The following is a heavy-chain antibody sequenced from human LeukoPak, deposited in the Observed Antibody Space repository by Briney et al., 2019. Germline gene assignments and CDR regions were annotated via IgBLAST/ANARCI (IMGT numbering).Heavy chain of an antibody. Sequence: GGSLRLSCAASGFTFSEHYMSWIRQAPGKGLEWVSYIYYSDSTTYYADSVKGRFTMSRDNARNSGYLQMSSLRPEDTAVYYCARGHYGLDVWGQGTTVTVSS. J-gene: IGHJ6*02. CDR1: GFTFSEHY. CDR2: IYYSDSTT. CDR3: ARGHYGLDV. V-gene: IGHV3-11*01.